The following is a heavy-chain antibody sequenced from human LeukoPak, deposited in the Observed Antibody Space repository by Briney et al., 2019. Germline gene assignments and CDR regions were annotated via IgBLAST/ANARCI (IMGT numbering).Heavy chain of an antibody. CDR2: IWYDGSNK. CDR3: ARARNDYDSSGFSALDL. V-gene: IGHV3-33*01. D-gene: IGHD3-22*01. J-gene: IGHJ5*02. Sequence: GKSLRLSCAASGFTFSSYGMHWVRQAPGKGLEWVAVIWYDGSNKYCADSVKGRFTISRDNSKNTLYLQMNSLRAEDTAVYYCARARNDYDSSGFSALDLWGQGTLVTVS. CDR1: GFTFSSYG.